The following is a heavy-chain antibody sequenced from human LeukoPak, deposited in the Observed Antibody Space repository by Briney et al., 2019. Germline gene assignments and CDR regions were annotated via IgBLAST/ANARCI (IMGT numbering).Heavy chain of an antibody. D-gene: IGHD6-13*01. CDR3: AKEPFSKSWYIDY. J-gene: IGHJ4*02. Sequence: GGSLRLSCAASGFIFSNYGMHWVRQAPGKGLEWVAFIPYDGSNNYYVDSVTGRFTISRDTSKNTLYLQMNSLRPEDTAVYYCAKEPFSKSWYIDYWGQGTLVTVSS. V-gene: IGHV3-30*02. CDR1: GFIFSNYG. CDR2: IPYDGSNN.